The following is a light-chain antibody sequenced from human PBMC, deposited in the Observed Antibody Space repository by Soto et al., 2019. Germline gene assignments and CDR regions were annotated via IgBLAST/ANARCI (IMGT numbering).Light chain of an antibody. V-gene: IGLV2-14*01. CDR3: SSVTSSSTPYV. CDR1: SSDVGGYNY. Sequence: QSVLTQPASVSGSPGQSISISCTGTSSDVGGYNYVSWYQQHPGKAPKLMIYDVSNRPSGVSNRFSGSKSGNTASLTISGLQAEDEADYYCSSVTSSSTPYVFGTGTKLTVL. J-gene: IGLJ1*01. CDR2: DVS.